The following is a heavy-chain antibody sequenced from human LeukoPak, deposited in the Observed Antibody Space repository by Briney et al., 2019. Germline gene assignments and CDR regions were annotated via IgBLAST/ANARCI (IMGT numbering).Heavy chain of an antibody. CDR1: GGSISSYY. CDR3: ARDYYGSGAPDAFDI. D-gene: IGHD3-10*01. Sequence: SETLSLTCTVSGGSISSYYWSWIRQPAGKGLEWIGRIYTSGSTNYNPSLKSRVTMSVDTSKNQFSLKLSSVTAADTAVYYCARDYYGSGAPDAFDIWGQGTMVTVSS. J-gene: IGHJ3*02. V-gene: IGHV4-4*07. CDR2: IYTSGST.